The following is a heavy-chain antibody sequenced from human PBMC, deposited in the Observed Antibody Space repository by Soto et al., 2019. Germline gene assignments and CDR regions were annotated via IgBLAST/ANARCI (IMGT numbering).Heavy chain of an antibody. CDR1: GYTFSSYC. D-gene: IGHD3-9*01. Sequence: GSVEVSCKASGYTFSSYCISWARQAPGQGLELMGWISAYNGNTNYAQKLQGRVTMTTDTSTSTAYMELRSLRSDDTAVYYCARRYGSCFDYWGQGTLVTVSS. CDR3: ARRYGSCFDY. J-gene: IGHJ4*02. CDR2: ISAYNGNT. V-gene: IGHV1-18*01.